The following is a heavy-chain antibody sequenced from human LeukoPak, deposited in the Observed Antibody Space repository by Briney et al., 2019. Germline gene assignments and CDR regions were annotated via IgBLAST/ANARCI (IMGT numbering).Heavy chain of an antibody. J-gene: IGHJ4*02. D-gene: IGHD2-2*02. CDR2: FDPEDGET. CDR1: GYTLTELS. Sequence: ASVKVSCKVSGYTLTELSMHWVRQAPGKGLEWMGGFDPEDGETIYAQKFQGRVTMTEDTSTDTAYMELSSLRSEDTAVYYCATRYCSSTSCYTGPYYFDYWGQGTLVTVSS. CDR3: ATRYCSSTSCYTGPYYFDY. V-gene: IGHV1-24*01.